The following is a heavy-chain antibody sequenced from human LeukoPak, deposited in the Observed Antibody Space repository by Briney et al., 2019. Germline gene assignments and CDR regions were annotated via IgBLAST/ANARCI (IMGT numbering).Heavy chain of an antibody. J-gene: IGHJ3*02. CDR3: ARLIDAFDI. Sequence: SETLCLTCTVSGGSISSYYWSRIRQPPGKGLEWIGYIYYSGSTNYNPSLKSRVTISVDTSKNQFSLTLSSMTAADTAVYYCARLIDAFDIWGQGTIVTVSS. D-gene: IGHD3-22*01. CDR2: IYYSGST. CDR1: GGSISSYY. V-gene: IGHV4-59*08.